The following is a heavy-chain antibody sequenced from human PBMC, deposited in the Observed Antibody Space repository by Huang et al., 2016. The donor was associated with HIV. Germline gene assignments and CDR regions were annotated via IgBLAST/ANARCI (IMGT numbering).Heavy chain of an antibody. CDR2: IYPADSET. CDR1: GYSFTNYW. Sequence: EVQLVQSEAEVKKPGESLKISCRGSGYSFTNYWIGWVRQRPGEGLGWMGVIYPADSETRYSPSVQGQVTFSADKSTRTAYLQWSSLQASDTAIYYCARSEVLVTAVPFDHWGQGTLVTVSS. J-gene: IGHJ4*02. D-gene: IGHD2-21*02. CDR3: ARSEVLVTAVPFDH. V-gene: IGHV5-51*03.